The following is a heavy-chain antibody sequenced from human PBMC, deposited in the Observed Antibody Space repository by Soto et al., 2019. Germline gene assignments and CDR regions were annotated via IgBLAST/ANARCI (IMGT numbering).Heavy chain of an antibody. J-gene: IGHJ3*02. V-gene: IGHV1-46*01. CDR1: GYTFINYY. CDR3: ARGLTPYGSSPGGSIVVVGHAGPAGFFDI. Sequence: ASVKVSCKASGYTFINYYMHWVRQAPGQGFEWMGIINPSGGSTSYAHKFQGRVTMTRDTSTSTVYMELSSLRSEDTAVYYCARGLTPYGSSPGGSIVVVGHAGPAGFFDIWAQGTRVPAS. D-gene: IGHD2-15*01. CDR2: INPSGGST.